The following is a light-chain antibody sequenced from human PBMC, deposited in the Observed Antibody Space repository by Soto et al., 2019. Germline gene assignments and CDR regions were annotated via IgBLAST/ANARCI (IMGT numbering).Light chain of an antibody. CDR2: EVS. CDR1: SSDVGGYNY. Sequence: QSVLTQPASVSGSPGQSITISCTGTSSDVGGYNYVSWYQQHPGKAPKLMSYEVSNRPSGVSNRFSGSKSGNTASLTISGLQAEDEADYYCSSYTSSSLHVVFGGGTKLTVL. V-gene: IGLV2-14*01. CDR3: SSYTSSSLHVV. J-gene: IGLJ2*01.